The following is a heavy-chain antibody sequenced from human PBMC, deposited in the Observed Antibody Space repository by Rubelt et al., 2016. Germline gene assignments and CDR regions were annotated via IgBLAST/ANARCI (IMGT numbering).Heavy chain of an antibody. D-gene: IGHD3-10*01. V-gene: IGHV4-34*01. CDR1: GGSFSGYS. CDR2: INHSGST. CDR3: ARLISGSYQH. J-gene: IGHJ1*01. Sequence: QVQLQQWGEGLLKPSETLYLTCAVYGGSFSGYSWSWIRQPPGKGLEWIGEINHSGSTNYNPSLKSRVTISVDTSKTQVSLKLSLVTAADTAVYYCARLISGSYQHWGQGTLVTVSS.